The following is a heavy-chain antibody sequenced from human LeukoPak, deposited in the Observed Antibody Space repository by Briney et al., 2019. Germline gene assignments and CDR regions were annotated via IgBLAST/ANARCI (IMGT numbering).Heavy chain of an antibody. V-gene: IGHV4-34*01. CDR2: INHSGST. CDR1: GGSFSGYY. Sequence: PSETLSLTCAVYGGSFSGYYWSWIRQPPGKGLEWIGEINHSGSTNYNPSLKSRVTISVDTSKNQFSLKLSSVTAADTAVYYCAILLAGVSNGYDNAFDIWGHGTMVTVSS. D-gene: IGHD3-22*01. CDR3: AILLAGVSNGYDNAFDI. J-gene: IGHJ3*02.